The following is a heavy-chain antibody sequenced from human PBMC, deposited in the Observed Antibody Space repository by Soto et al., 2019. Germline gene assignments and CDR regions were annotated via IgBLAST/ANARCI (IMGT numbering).Heavy chain of an antibody. CDR1: GGSISSSSYY. CDR2: IYYSGST. CDR3: ARRYCSGGSCYDAFDI. Sequence: QLQLQESGPGLVKPSETLSLTCTVSGGSISSSSYYWGWIRQPPWKGLEWIGSIYYSGSTYYNPSLKSRVTISVDTSKNQFSLKLSSVTAADTAVYYCARRYCSGGSCYDAFDIWGQGTMVTVSS. D-gene: IGHD2-15*01. J-gene: IGHJ3*02. V-gene: IGHV4-39*01.